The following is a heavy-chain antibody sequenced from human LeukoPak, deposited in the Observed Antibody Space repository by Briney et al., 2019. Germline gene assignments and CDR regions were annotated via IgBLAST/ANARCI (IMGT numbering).Heavy chain of an antibody. J-gene: IGHJ4*02. CDR2: INPNSGGT. D-gene: IGHD2-15*01. Sequence: ASVKVSCKASGYTFTGYYMHWVRQAPGQGLEGMGWINPNSGGTNYAQKFQGRVTMTRDTSISTAYMELSRLRSDDTAVYYCASLHQTRDKEGFWGQGTLVTVSS. CDR3: ASLHQTRDKEGF. CDR1: GYTFTGYY. V-gene: IGHV1-2*02.